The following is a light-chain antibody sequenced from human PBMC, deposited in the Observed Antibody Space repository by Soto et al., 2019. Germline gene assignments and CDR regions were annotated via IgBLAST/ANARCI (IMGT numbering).Light chain of an antibody. J-gene: IGKJ1*01. CDR2: HAS. Sequence: DIQMTQSPSTLSASVGDRVTITCRASQSSSSWLAWYQQKPGKAPNLLIYHASSLESGVPSRFSGSGSGTEFTLTISSLQPDDFATYYCQQYDSYPGTFGQGTKVEIK. CDR1: QSSSSW. CDR3: QQYDSYPGT. V-gene: IGKV1-5*01.